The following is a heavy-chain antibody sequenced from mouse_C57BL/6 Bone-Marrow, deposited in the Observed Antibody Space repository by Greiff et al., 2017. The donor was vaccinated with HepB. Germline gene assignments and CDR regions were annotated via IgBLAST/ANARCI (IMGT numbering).Heavy chain of an antibody. V-gene: IGHV1-81*01. CDR3: ARLGTYDEYAMDY. J-gene: IGHJ4*01. CDR2: IYPRSGNT. D-gene: IGHD2-12*01. CDR1: GYTFTSYG. Sequence: QVQLQQSGAELARPGASVKLSCKASGYTFTSYGISWVKQRTGQGLEWIGEIYPRSGNTYYNEKFKGKATLTADKSSSTAYMELRSLTSEDSAVYFCARLGTYDEYAMDYWGQGTSVTVSS.